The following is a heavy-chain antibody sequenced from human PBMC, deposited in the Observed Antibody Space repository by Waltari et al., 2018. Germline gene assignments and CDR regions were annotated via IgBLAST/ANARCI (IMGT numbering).Heavy chain of an antibody. J-gene: IGHJ6*02. Sequence: QVQLVQSGAEVKKPGASVKVSCKASGYTFTSYGISWVRQAPGQGLEGMGWVSAYNGNTNHGQKLQGRVTMTTDTSTSTAYMELRSLRSDDTAVYYCARRVGYGSGPRGGMDVWGQGTTVTVSS. CDR3: ARRVGYGSGPRGGMDV. CDR1: GYTFTSYG. V-gene: IGHV1-18*04. CDR2: VSAYNGNT. D-gene: IGHD3-10*01.